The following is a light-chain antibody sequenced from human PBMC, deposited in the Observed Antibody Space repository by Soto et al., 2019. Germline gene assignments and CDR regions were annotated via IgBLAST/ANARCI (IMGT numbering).Light chain of an antibody. J-gene: IGKJ1*01. V-gene: IGKV1-33*01. CDR3: QQYNSYSQT. CDR2: GAS. CDR1: QDISKY. Sequence: DIQMTQSPSSLSASVGDRVTITCQASQDISKYLNWYQQKPGNPPKLLIYGASNLETGVPSRFSGSGSGADFTFTINSLQPEDIATYYCQQYNSYSQTFGQGTKVEIK.